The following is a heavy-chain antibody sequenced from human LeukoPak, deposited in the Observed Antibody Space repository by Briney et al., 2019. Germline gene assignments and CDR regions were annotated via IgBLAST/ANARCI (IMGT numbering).Heavy chain of an antibody. CDR3: ARVEAATTSPRFDF. CDR2: IYYSGST. CDR1: GGSISSYY. V-gene: IGHV4-59*08. Sequence: PSETLSLTCTVSGGSISSYYWSWIRQPPGKGLEWIGYIYYSGSTNYNPSLKSRVTISVDTSKNQFSLKLSSVTAADTAVYYCARVEAATTSPRFDFWGQGTLVTVSS. D-gene: IGHD1-1*01. J-gene: IGHJ4*02.